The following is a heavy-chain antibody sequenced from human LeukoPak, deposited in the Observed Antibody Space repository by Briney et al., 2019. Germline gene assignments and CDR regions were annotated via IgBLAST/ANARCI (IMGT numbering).Heavy chain of an antibody. CDR1: GGSISSSNW. J-gene: IGHJ6*02. CDR2: IYHSGST. Sequence: KSSETLSLTCAVSGGSISSSNWWSWVRQPPGKGLDWIGEIYHSGSTNYNPSLKSRVTISVDKSKNQFSLKLSSVTAADTAVYYCARRLNSGYGLRVRYYYYGMDVWGQGTTVTVSS. D-gene: IGHD5-12*01. V-gene: IGHV4-4*02. CDR3: ARRLNSGYGLRVRYYYYGMDV.